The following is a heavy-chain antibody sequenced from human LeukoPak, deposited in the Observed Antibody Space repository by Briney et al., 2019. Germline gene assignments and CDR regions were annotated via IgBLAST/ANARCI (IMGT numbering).Heavy chain of an antibody. V-gene: IGHV3-23*01. CDR1: GFTFSSYA. Sequence: GGSLRLSCAASGFTFSSYAMSWVRQAPGKGLEWVSAISNNGGSTYYADSVKGRFTISRDNSRNTLYLQMNSLRAEDTAVYYCARDAARYSSGWYYDYWGQGTLVTVSS. CDR3: ARDAARYSSGWYYDY. CDR2: ISNNGGST. D-gene: IGHD6-19*01. J-gene: IGHJ4*02.